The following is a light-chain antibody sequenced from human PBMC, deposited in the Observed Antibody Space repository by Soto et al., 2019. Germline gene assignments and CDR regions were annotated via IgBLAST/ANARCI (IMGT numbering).Light chain of an antibody. V-gene: IGKV1-17*01. CDR3: LQHNAYQWK. CDR1: QGIGIN. Sequence: DIQMTQSPSSLSASVGDRVTMTCRASQGIGINLGWFQQKPGKAPKRLIYVASSLQSGVPSRFSGSGSGTEFTLTSSSLQPEDFASYFCLQHNAYQWKFGQGTKVE. CDR2: VAS. J-gene: IGKJ1*01.